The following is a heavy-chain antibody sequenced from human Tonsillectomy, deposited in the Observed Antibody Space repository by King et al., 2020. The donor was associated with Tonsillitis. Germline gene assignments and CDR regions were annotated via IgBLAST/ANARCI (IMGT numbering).Heavy chain of an antibody. D-gene: IGHD6-13*01. V-gene: IGHV3-9*01. CDR3: AKVDSSSRNIPLGGMDV. CDR2: ISWNSGSR. J-gene: IGHJ6*02. Sequence: VQLVESGGGLVQPGRSLRLSCAASGFTFEDYAMHWVRQAPGKGLEWVSGISWNSGSRGYADSVKGRFTISRDNAKNSLYLQMNSLRAEDTALYYCAKVDSSSRNIPLGGMDVWGQGTTVTVSS. CDR1: GFTFEDYA.